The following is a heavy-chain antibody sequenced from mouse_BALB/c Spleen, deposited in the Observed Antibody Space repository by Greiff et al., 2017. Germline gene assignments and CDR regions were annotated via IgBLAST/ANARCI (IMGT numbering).Heavy chain of an antibody. CDR1: GFTFSDYY. Sequence: DVHLVESGGGLVKPGGSLKLSCAASGFTFSDYYMYWVRQTPEKRLEWVATISDGGSYTYYPDSVKGRFTISRDNAKNNLYLQMSSLKSVDTAMYYCARDFTTATPYAMDYWGQGTSVTVSS. CDR2: ISDGGSYT. D-gene: IGHD1-2*01. V-gene: IGHV5-4*02. J-gene: IGHJ4*01. CDR3: ARDFTTATPYAMDY.